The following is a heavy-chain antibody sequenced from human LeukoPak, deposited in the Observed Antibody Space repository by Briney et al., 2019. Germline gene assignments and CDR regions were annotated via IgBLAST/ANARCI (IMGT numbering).Heavy chain of an antibody. CDR1: GYTFTSYG. CDR2: ISVYNGNT. J-gene: IGHJ4*02. Sequence: GASVKVSCKASGYTFTSYGISWVRQAPGQGLEWMGWISVYNGNTNYAQKLQGRVTMTTDTSTSTAYMELGSLRSDDTAVYYCARHLSHYYDTSGYSDFWGQGTLVTVSS. D-gene: IGHD3-22*01. CDR3: ARHLSHYYDTSGYSDF. V-gene: IGHV1-18*01.